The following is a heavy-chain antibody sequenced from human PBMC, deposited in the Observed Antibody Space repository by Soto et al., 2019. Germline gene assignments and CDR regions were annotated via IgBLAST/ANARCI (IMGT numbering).Heavy chain of an antibody. D-gene: IGHD6-13*01. J-gene: IGHJ4*02. CDR1: KFTFTKYW. CDR2: IKEDGSET. V-gene: IGHV3-7*05. Sequence: PGGSLRLSCAASKFTFTKYWMTWVRQAPGRGLEWVACIKEDGSETYYVDSVEGRFTISRDNAKNSLFLQMNSLRAEDTGIYYCARGRESSSWSPPDYWGQGTLVTVSS. CDR3: ARGRESSSWSPPDY.